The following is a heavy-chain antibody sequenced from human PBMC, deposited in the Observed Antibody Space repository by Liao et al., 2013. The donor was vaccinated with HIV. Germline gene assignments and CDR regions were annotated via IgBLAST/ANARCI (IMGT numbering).Heavy chain of an antibody. V-gene: IGHV4-39*07. CDR3: ARSVNNRFDP. CDR1: GDSISSNNYY. Sequence: QVHLQESGPGLVKPSETLSLICSVSGDSISSNNYYWGWIRQPPGKGLEWIGSINYSGGTYYNTSLKSRVAISLDTSKNQFSLDLSSVTAADSAVYYCARSVNNRFDPWGQGTLLTVSS. J-gene: IGHJ5*02. CDR2: INYSGGT. D-gene: IGHD1/OR15-1a*01.